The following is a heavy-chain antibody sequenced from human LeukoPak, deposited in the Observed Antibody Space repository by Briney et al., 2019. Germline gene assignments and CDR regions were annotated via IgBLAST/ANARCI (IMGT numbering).Heavy chain of an antibody. Sequence: GGSLRLSCAGSGFSFSSYGMHWVRQAPGKGLEWMAFIRSDGSNKYYADSVKGRFTISRDNSKNTLYLQMNSLRAEDTAVYYCARGGLGPDYWGQGTLVTVSS. CDR2: IRSDGSNK. V-gene: IGHV3-30*02. D-gene: IGHD3/OR15-3a*01. CDR3: ARGGLGPDY. J-gene: IGHJ4*02. CDR1: GFSFSSYG.